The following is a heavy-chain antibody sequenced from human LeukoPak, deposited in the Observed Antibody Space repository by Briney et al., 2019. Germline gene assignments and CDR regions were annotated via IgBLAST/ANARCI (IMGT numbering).Heavy chain of an antibody. J-gene: IGHJ4*02. Sequence: PSETLSLTCTVSGGSISSYYWSWIRQPPGKGLEWIGYIYGSGSPNYNPSLKTLVTISVDTSKNQFSLKLSSVTAADTAVYYCARQGAVAGGGVDWGQGTLVTVSS. CDR1: GGSISSYY. CDR3: ARQGAVAGGGVD. V-gene: IGHV4-59*08. CDR2: IYGSGSP. D-gene: IGHD6-19*01.